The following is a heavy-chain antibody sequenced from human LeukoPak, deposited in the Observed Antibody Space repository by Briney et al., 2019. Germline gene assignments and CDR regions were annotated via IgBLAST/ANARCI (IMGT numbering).Heavy chain of an antibody. D-gene: IGHD3-22*01. J-gene: IGHJ4*02. CDR3: AKDRHRYYYDSSGYYYFDY. Sequence: PGGSLRLSCAASGFTFSSYAMSWVRQAPGKGLEWVSAISGSGGSTYYADSVKGRFTISRDNSKNTLYLQMNSLRAEDTAVYYCAKDRHRYYYDSSGYYYFDYWGQGTLVTVSS. CDR1: GFTFSSYA. CDR2: ISGSGGST. V-gene: IGHV3-23*01.